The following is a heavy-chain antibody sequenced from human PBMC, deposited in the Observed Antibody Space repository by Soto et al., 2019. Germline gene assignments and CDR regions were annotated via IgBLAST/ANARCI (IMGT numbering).Heavy chain of an antibody. CDR3: ARDHLYYYDSSDYYRRAFDI. CDR2: IYYSGST. Sequence: SETLSLTCTVSGGSISSGGYYWSWIRQHPGKGLEWIGYIYYSGSTYYNPSLKSRVTISVDTSKNQFSLKLSSVTAADTAVYYCARDHLYYYDSSDYYRRAFDIWGQGPMVTV. CDR1: GGSISSGGYY. J-gene: IGHJ3*02. V-gene: IGHV4-31*03. D-gene: IGHD3-22*01.